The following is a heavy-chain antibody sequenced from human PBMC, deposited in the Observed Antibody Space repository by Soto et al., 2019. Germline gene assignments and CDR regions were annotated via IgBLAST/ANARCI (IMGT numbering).Heavy chain of an antibody. J-gene: IGHJ4*02. CDR1: GYTFTSYD. CDR3: ARRKENCSSTSCYVPFDY. CDR2: MNPNSGNT. D-gene: IGHD2-2*01. V-gene: IGHV1-8*01. Sequence: QVQLVQSGAEVKKPGASVKVSCKASGYTFTSYDINWVRQATGQGLEWMGWMNPNSGNTGYAQKFQGRDTMTRNTSISTAYMELSSLRSEDTAVYYCARRKENCSSTSCYVPFDYWGQGTLVTVSS.